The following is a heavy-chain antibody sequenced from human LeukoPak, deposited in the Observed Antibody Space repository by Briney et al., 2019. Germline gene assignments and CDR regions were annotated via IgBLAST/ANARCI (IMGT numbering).Heavy chain of an antibody. Sequence: GGSLRLSCAASGFTFSSYGMHWVRQAPCRGLEWVAVISYDGSNKYYADSVKGRFTISRDNAKNSLYLQMNSLRAEDTAVYYCARDIAVAGTFDYWGQGTLVTVSS. J-gene: IGHJ4*02. D-gene: IGHD6-19*01. CDR2: ISYDGSNK. CDR1: GFTFSSYG. V-gene: IGHV3-30*03. CDR3: ARDIAVAGTFDY.